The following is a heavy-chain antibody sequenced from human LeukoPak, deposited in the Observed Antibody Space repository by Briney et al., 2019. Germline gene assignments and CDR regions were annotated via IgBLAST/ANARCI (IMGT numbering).Heavy chain of an antibody. Sequence: SETLSLTCTVSGGSISSYYWSWIRQPPGKGLEWIGYIYYSGSTNYNPSLKSRVTISVDTSKNQFSLKLSSVTAADTAVYYCARGAGATVFDYWGQGTLVTVSS. D-gene: IGHD6-19*01. V-gene: IGHV4-59*01. J-gene: IGHJ4*02. CDR2: IYYSGST. CDR1: GGSISSYY. CDR3: ARGAGATVFDY.